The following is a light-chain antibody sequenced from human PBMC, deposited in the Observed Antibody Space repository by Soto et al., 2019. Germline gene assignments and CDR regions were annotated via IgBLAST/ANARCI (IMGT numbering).Light chain of an antibody. CDR3: QHYGSSPWT. CDR1: QTGSGRY. V-gene: IGKV3-20*01. Sequence: EIVLTQSAGTLSLSPGERATLSCRASQTGSGRYLAWFQQKPGQTPRRLIYDASTRAAGVPDRFSGSGSGTDFSLTINRLEPEDFAVYYCQHYGSSPWTFGQGTKVEIK. CDR2: DAS. J-gene: IGKJ1*01.